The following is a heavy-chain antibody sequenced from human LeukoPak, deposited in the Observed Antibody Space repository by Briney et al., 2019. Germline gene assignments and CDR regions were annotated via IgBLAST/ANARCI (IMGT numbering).Heavy chain of an antibody. CDR2: ISGDGGTT. J-gene: IGHJ4*02. D-gene: IGHD4-17*01. V-gene: IGHV3-43*02. Sequence: GGSLRLSCAASGFTFDDYAMHWVRQAPGKGLEWVSLISGDGGTTSHGDSVKGRFTISRDNSKNSLFLQMISLRTEDTALYYCATLPYGDYDLDYWGQGTLVTVSS. CDR1: GFTFDDYA. CDR3: ATLPYGDYDLDY.